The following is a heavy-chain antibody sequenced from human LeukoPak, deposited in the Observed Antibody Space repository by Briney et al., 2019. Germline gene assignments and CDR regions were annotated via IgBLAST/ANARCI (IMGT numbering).Heavy chain of an antibody. CDR2: MNPNSGNT. CDR3: ARGIAAAVFDY. D-gene: IGHD6-13*01. V-gene: IGHV1-8*01. J-gene: IGHJ4*02. Sequence: ASVKVSCKASGYTFTSYDINWVRQATGQGLEWMGWMNPNSGNTGYAQKFQGRVTMSRNTSISTAYMELSSLRSEDTAVYYCARGIAAAVFDYWGQGTLVSVSS. CDR1: GYTFTSYD.